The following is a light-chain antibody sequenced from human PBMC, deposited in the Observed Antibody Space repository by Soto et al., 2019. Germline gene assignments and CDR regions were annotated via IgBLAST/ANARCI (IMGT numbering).Light chain of an antibody. CDR3: LQDYDYPRT. CDR1: QGIATD. J-gene: IGKJ1*01. CDR2: GAS. Sequence: AIQLTQSPSSLSPSVGDTVTITCRASQGIATDLGWYQQKPGKAPDLLIFGASGLRGGVPSRFSGSGSVSHFTLTISSLQPEDFATYYCLQDYDYPRTFGQGTKVEIK. V-gene: IGKV1-6*01.